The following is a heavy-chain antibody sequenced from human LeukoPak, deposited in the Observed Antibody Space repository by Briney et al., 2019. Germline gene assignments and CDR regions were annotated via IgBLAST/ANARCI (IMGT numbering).Heavy chain of an antibody. Sequence: GASVKVSCKTSGYTFTIYGISWVRQAPGPGLEWMGLISAYGNTNYAQNLQGRVTMTTDTSTSTAYMELRSLRSDDTAVYYCARGIIGYYFDYWGQGTLVTVSS. CDR3: ARGIIGYYFDY. CDR1: GYTFTIYG. D-gene: IGHD2-15*01. V-gene: IGHV1-18*01. J-gene: IGHJ4*02. CDR2: ISAYGNT.